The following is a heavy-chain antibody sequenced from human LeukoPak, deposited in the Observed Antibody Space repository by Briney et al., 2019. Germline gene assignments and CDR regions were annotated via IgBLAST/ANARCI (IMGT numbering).Heavy chain of an antibody. D-gene: IGHD5-12*01. Sequence: PGGSLRLSCAASGFTFSSYAMSWVRQAPGRGLEWVSAISGSGGSTYYADSVKGRFTISRDNSKNTLYLQMNSLRAEDTAVYYCARGPSGYHNTGGQGTLVTVSS. CDR1: GFTFSSYA. CDR2: ISGSGGST. V-gene: IGHV3-23*01. J-gene: IGHJ4*02. CDR3: ARGPSGYHNT.